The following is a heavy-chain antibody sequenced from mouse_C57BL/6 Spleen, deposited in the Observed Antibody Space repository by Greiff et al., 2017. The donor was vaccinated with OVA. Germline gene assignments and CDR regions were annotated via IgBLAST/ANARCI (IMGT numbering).Heavy chain of an antibody. Sequence: QVQLQQPGAELVRPGSSVKLSCKASGYTFTSYWMHWVKQRPIQGLEWIGNIDPSDSETHYNQLFKDKATLTVDKSSSTAYMQLSSLTSEDSAVYYCARNDYGSRVFDVWGTGTTVTVSS. CDR1: GYTFTSYW. J-gene: IGHJ1*03. D-gene: IGHD1-1*01. V-gene: IGHV1-52*01. CDR3: ARNDYGSRVFDV. CDR2: IDPSDSET.